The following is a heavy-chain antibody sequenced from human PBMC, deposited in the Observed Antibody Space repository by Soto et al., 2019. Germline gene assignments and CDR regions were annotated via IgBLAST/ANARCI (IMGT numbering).Heavy chain of an antibody. CDR1: GYSISSGYY. CDR3: AIVATWFPSYYESSRYTFENWFDQ. CDR2: IYHGGST. V-gene: IGHV4-38-2*01. J-gene: IGHJ5*02. Sequence: SETLSLTCAVSGYSISSGYYWGWLRQPPGKGLEWIGSIYHGGSTHYNPSLNSPVTFSIDMTNNHVSLILNSVSAADTAVYYFAIVATWFPSYYESSRYTFENWFDQWGQGTLVTVSS. D-gene: IGHD3-22*01.